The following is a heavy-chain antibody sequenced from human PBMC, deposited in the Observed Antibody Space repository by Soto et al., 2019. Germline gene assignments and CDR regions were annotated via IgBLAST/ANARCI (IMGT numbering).Heavy chain of an antibody. CDR3: ARGASGRYYMDV. V-gene: IGHV3-74*01. CDR2: INSDGSRI. D-gene: IGHD3-10*01. CDR1: GFTFSSHW. Sequence: EVQLVESGGVLVQPGGSLRLSCAASGFTFSSHWMHWVRQAPGKGLGWVSRINSDGSRINYADSVKGRLTISRDNAKNTVYLQMNSLRAEDTAVYICARGASGRYYMDVWGKGTTVTVSS. J-gene: IGHJ6*03.